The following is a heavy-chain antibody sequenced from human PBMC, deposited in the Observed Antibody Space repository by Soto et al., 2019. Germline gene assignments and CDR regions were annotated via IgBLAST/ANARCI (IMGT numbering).Heavy chain of an antibody. Sequence: GSLRLSCVASGFTFSSYSMVWVRQAPGKGLEWISYIFVSSTTIYYADSVKGRFTVSRDNAQKSLFLVMNSLRAEDTAVYYCARDKDWAFDYWGQGTLVTVSS. J-gene: IGHJ4*02. D-gene: IGHD3-9*01. CDR3: ARDKDWAFDY. CDR1: GFTFSSYS. V-gene: IGHV3-48*04. CDR2: IFVSSTTI.